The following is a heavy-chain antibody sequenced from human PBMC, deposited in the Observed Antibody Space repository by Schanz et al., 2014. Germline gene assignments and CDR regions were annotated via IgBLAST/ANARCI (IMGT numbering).Heavy chain of an antibody. J-gene: IGHJ4*02. CDR2: IIPVLNIA. V-gene: IGHV1-69*04. D-gene: IGHD3-10*01. Sequence: QVQVVQSGAEVKKPGASVKVSCKASGYTFTSYSMHWVRQAPGQGLEWMGKIIPVLNIATYAQRFQGRVSITADTSTNTAYMELSSLTSEDTAVHYCARGRGFYDYWGQGTLVTVSS. CDR1: GYTFTSYS. CDR3: ARGRGFYDY.